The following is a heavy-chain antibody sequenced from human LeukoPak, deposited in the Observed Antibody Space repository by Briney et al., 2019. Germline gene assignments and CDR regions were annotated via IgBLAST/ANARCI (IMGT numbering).Heavy chain of an antibody. J-gene: IGHJ4*02. CDR1: GFTFSGST. CDR2: IRTKANNYAT. V-gene: IGHV3-73*01. Sequence: GGSLRLSCAASGFTFSGSTVHWVRQASGKGLDWVGHIRTKANNYATAYAASVEGRFTISRDDSKNTAYLQMNNLKTEDTAVYYCSRHEALPGDYWGQGTLVTVSS. CDR3: SRHEALPGDY. D-gene: IGHD2-21*02.